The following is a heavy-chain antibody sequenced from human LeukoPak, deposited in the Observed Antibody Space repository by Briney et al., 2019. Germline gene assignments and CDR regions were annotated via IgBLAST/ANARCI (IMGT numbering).Heavy chain of an antibody. V-gene: IGHV1-2*06. J-gene: IGHJ3*02. CDR1: GYTFTGHY. CDR3: ARAVHYYDSSGYYQDAFDI. D-gene: IGHD3-22*01. CDR2: INPNSGGT. Sequence: GASVKVSCKASGYTFTGHYMHWVRQAPGQGLEWMGRINPNSGGTNYAQKFQGRVTMTRDTSTSTVYMELSSLRSEDTAVYYCARAVHYYDSSGYYQDAFDIWGQGTMVTVSS.